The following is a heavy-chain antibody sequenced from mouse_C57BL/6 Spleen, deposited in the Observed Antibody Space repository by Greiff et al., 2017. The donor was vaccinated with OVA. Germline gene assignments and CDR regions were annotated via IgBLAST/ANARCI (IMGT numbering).Heavy chain of an antibody. CDR1: GYSITSGYY. D-gene: IGHD2-10*01. Sequence: EESGPGLVKPSQSLSLTCSVTGYSITSGYYWNWIRQFPGNKLEWMGYISYDGSNNYNPSLKNRISITRDTSKNQFFLKLNSVTTEYTATYYCARAPYYGNHMDYWGQGTSVTVSS. V-gene: IGHV3-6*01. CDR2: ISYDGSN. J-gene: IGHJ4*01. CDR3: ARAPYYGNHMDY.